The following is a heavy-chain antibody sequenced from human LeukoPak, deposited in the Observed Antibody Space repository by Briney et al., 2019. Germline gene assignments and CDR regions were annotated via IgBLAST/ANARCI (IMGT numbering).Heavy chain of an antibody. CDR2: INHSGST. V-gene: IGHV4-34*01. D-gene: IGHD3-3*01. Sequence: PSETLSLTCDVYGGSLSGYYWSWIRQPPGKGLEWIGEINHSGSTNYNPSLKSRVTISVDTSKNQFSLKLSSVTAADTAVYYCARQVNRYYDFWSGYSGRYGRYNWFDPWGQGTLVTVSS. CDR1: GGSLSGYY. J-gene: IGHJ5*02. CDR3: ARQVNRYYDFWSGYSGRYGRYNWFDP.